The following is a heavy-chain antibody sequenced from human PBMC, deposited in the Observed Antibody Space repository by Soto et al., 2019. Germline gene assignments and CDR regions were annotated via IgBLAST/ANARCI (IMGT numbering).Heavy chain of an antibody. J-gene: IGHJ6*02. CDR1: GFTFSSYA. V-gene: IGHV3-30-3*01. CDR3: ARERSGSYYYYYYGMDV. D-gene: IGHD1-26*01. Sequence: QVQLVESGGGVVQPGRSLRLSCAASGFTFSSYAMHWVRQAPGKGLEWVAVISYDGSNKYYADSVKGRFTISRDNSKNTLYLQMNSLRAEDTAVYYCARERSGSYYYYYYGMDVWGQGTTVTVSS. CDR2: ISYDGSNK.